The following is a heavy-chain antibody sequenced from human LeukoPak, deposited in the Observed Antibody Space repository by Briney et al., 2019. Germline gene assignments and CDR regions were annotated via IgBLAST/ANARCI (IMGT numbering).Heavy chain of an antibody. D-gene: IGHD5-18*01. V-gene: IGHV4-39*01. Sequence: SETLSLTCTVSGGSIISSSYYWGWIRQPPGKGLEWLGSIYYSGSIYYNPSLKSRVTISVDTSKNQFSLKLSSVTAADTAVYYCARHLARGYSYGYDYWGQGTLVTVSS. CDR3: ARHLARGYSYGYDY. CDR2: IYYSGSI. J-gene: IGHJ4*02. CDR1: GGSIISSSYY.